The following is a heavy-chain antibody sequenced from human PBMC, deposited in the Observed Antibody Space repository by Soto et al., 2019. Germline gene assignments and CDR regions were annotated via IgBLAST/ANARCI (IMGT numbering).Heavy chain of an antibody. V-gene: IGHV3-30-3*01. J-gene: IGHJ5*02. CDR3: ARGEDWFDP. Sequence: GGSLRLSCAASGFTFSSYAMHWVRQAPGKGLEWVAVISYDGSNKYYADSVKGRFTISRDNSKNTLYLQMNSLRAEDTGVYYCARGEDWFDPWGQGTLVTVSS. CDR2: ISYDGSNK. CDR1: GFTFSSYA.